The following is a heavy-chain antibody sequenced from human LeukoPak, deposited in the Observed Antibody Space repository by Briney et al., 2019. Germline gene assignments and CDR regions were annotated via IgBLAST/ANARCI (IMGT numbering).Heavy chain of an antibody. CDR1: GFTFSSYG. J-gene: IGHJ4*02. Sequence: GGSLRLSCAASGFTFSSYGMHWVRQAPGKGLEWVAFIRYDGSNKYYADSVKGRFTISRDNSKNTLYLQMNSLRAEDTAVYYCAKTEYYYDSSGYKNWGQGTLVTVSS. D-gene: IGHD3-22*01. CDR2: IRYDGSNK. CDR3: AKTEYYYDSSGYKN. V-gene: IGHV3-30*02.